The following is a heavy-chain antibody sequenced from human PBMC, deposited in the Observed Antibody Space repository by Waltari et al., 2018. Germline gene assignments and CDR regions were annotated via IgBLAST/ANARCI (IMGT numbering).Heavy chain of an antibody. CDR1: GGSISSGGYY. CDR2: IYHSGST. Sequence: QVQLQESGPGLVKPSQTLSLTCTVSGGSISSGGYYWSWIRQHPGKGLEWIGYIYHSGSTYYNPSLKSRVTISVDRSKNQFSLKLSSVTAADTAVYYCARGTKVLRFLEWLDFDIWGQGTMVTVSS. D-gene: IGHD3-3*01. V-gene: IGHV4-30-4*01. CDR3: ARGTKVLRFLEWLDFDI. J-gene: IGHJ3*02.